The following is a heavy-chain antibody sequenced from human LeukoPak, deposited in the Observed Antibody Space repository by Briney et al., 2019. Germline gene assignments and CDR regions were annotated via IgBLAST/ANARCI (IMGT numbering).Heavy chain of an antibody. V-gene: IGHV4-38-2*01. CDR2: IYHSGST. CDR3: ALALADFDY. CDR1: GYPISSGYY. D-gene: IGHD3-16*01. J-gene: IGHJ4*02. Sequence: PSETLSLTCAASGYPISSGYYWGWIRQPPGKGLEWIGSIYHSGSTYYNPSLKSRVTISVDTSKNQFSLKLSSVTAADTAVYYCALALADFDYWGQGTLVTVSS.